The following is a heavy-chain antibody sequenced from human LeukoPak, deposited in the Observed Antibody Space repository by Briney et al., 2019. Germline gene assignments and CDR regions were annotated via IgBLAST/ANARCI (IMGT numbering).Heavy chain of an antibody. CDR3: AKDGGGTTTIVVGDFDY. J-gene: IGHJ4*02. CDR2: INPSGGST. V-gene: IGHV1-46*01. D-gene: IGHD3-22*01. Sequence: ASVKVSCKASGYTFTSYYMHWVRQAPGQGLEWMGIINPSGGSTSYAQKFQGRVTMTRDMSTSTVYMELSSLRSEDTAVYYCAKDGGGTTTIVVGDFDYWGQGTLVTVSS. CDR1: GYTFTSYY.